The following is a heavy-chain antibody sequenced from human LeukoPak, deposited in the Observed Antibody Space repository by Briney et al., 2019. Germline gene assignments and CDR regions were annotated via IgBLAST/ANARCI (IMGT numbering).Heavy chain of an antibody. D-gene: IGHD3-22*01. V-gene: IGHV3-23*01. CDR3: AKASAMIVVVSKHFDY. CDR2: ISGSGGSK. J-gene: IGHJ4*02. Sequence: PGGSLRLSCAASGFTFSSYAMSWVRQAPGKGLEWVSAISGSGGSKYYADSVKGRFTISRDNSKNTLYLQMNSLRAEDTAVYYCAKASAMIVVVSKHFDYWGQRTLVTVSS. CDR1: GFTFSSYA.